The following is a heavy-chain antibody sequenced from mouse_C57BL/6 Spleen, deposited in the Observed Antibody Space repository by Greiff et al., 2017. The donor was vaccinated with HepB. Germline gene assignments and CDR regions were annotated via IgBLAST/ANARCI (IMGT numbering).Heavy chain of an antibody. D-gene: IGHD1-1*01. CDR2: IYPGNSDT. CDR1: GYTFTSYW. CDR3: TRDYYYGSSHGYFDY. V-gene: IGHV1-5*01. Sequence: EVQLQQSGTVLARPGASVKMSCKTSGYTFTSYWMHWVKQRPGQGLEWIGAIYPGNSDTSYNQKFKGKAKLTAVPSASTAYMELSSLTNEDSAVYYCTRDYYYGSSHGYFDYWGQGTTLTVSS. J-gene: IGHJ2*01.